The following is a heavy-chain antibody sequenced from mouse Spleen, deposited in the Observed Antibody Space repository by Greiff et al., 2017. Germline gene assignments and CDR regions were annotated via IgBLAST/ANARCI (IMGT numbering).Heavy chain of an antibody. CDR2: IFPGSGST. J-gene: IGHJ3*01. Sequence: QVQLQQSGPELVKPGASVKISCKASGYTFTDYYINWVKQRPGQGLEWIGWIFPGSGSTYYNEKFKGKATLTVDKSSSTAYMQLSSLTSEDSAVYYCARGGNEGFAYWGQGTLVTVSA. CDR1: GYTFTDYY. V-gene: IGHV1-75*01. CDR3: ARGGNEGFAY.